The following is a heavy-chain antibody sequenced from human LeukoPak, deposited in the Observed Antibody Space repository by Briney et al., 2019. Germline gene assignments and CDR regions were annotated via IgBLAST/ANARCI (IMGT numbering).Heavy chain of an antibody. D-gene: IGHD3-10*01. CDR1: GGSISSYY. Sequence: SETLSLTCTVSGGSISSYYWSWIRQPAGKGLEWIGRIYTSGSTNYNPSLKSRVTMSVDTSKNQFSLKLTTVTAADTAVYYCARGGFGELYRGAFDIWGQGTMVTVSS. CDR2: IYTSGST. V-gene: IGHV4-4*07. CDR3: ARGGFGELYRGAFDI. J-gene: IGHJ3*02.